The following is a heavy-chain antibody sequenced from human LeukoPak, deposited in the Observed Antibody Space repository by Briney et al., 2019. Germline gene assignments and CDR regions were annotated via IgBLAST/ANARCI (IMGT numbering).Heavy chain of an antibody. CDR3: ARSSIAVADPNYYYYGMDV. J-gene: IGHJ6*02. D-gene: IGHD6-19*01. CDR2: IIPIFGTA. V-gene: IGHV1-69*13. CDR1: GGTFSSYA. Sequence: ASVKVSCKASGGTFSSYAISWVRQAPGQGLEWMGGIIPIFGTANYAQKFQGRVTITADESTSTAYMELSSLRSEDTAVYYCARSSIAVADPNYYYYGMDVWGQGTTVTVSS.